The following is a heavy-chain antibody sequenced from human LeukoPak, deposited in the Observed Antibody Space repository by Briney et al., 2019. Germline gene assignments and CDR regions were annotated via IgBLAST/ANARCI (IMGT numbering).Heavy chain of an antibody. CDR2: IYPGDSDT. V-gene: IGHV5-51*01. D-gene: IGHD2-21*02. CDR1: GYSFTSYW. Sequence: GESLKISCKGSGYSFTSYWIGWVRQMSGKGLEWMGIIYPGDSDTRYSPSFQGQVTISADKSISTAYLQWSSLKASDTAMYYCATLDPYCGGDCYFDYWGQGTLVTVSS. CDR3: ATLDPYCGGDCYFDY. J-gene: IGHJ4*02.